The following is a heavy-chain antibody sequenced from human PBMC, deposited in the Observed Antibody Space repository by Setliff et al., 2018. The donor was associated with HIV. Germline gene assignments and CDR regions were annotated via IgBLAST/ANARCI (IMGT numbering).Heavy chain of an antibody. V-gene: IGHV1-2*02. Sequence: GASVKVSCKPSGFTFTGYYLHWVRQAPGQGLEWMGWINPNNGDTNYEQSFQGRVTMTRDRSINTAYLELSSLKSDDTAVYYCARDKDGFDIWGQGTMVTVSS. CDR2: INPNNGDT. CDR1: GFTFTGYY. J-gene: IGHJ3*02. D-gene: IGHD2-15*01. CDR3: ARDKDGFDI.